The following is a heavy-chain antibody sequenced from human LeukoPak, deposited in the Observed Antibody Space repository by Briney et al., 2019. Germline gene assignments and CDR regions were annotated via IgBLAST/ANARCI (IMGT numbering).Heavy chain of an antibody. D-gene: IGHD6-6*01. V-gene: IGHV4-38-2*02. Sequence: SETLSLTCTVSGYSISSGFYWGWIRQPPGKGLEWIGSIYYSGSTNYNPSLKSRVTISVDTSKNQFSLKLSSVTAADTAVYYCARGSSSSTRAPFDYWGQGTLVTVSS. J-gene: IGHJ4*02. CDR2: IYYSGST. CDR3: ARGSSSSTRAPFDY. CDR1: GYSISSGFY.